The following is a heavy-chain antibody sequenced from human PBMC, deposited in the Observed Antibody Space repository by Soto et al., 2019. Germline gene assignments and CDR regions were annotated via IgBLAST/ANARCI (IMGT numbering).Heavy chain of an antibody. D-gene: IGHD4-17*01. CDR1: GFTFSDYY. CDR2: ISSSGSTI. J-gene: IGHJ6*03. V-gene: IGHV3-11*01. Sequence: GGSLRLSCAASGFTFSDYYMSWIRQAPGKGLEWVSYISSSGSTIYYADSVKGRFTISRDNAKNSLYLQMNSLRAEDTAVYYCARDSKGAVTTGRHYYYMDVWGKGTTVTVSS. CDR3: ARDSKGAVTTGRHYYYMDV.